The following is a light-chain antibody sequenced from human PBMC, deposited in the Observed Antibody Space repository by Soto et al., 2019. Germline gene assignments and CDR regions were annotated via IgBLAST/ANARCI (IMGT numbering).Light chain of an antibody. V-gene: IGKV3-20*01. CDR1: QSVSSSY. J-gene: IGKJ1*01. Sequence: EIVLTQSPGTLSLSPGERATLSCRASQSVSSSYLAWYQQKPGQAPRLLIYGASSRATGIPDRFSGSGSGTDFTLTISRLEPEDFAVYDCQQYGSSPLGFGQGTKVEIK. CDR3: QQYGSSPLG. CDR2: GAS.